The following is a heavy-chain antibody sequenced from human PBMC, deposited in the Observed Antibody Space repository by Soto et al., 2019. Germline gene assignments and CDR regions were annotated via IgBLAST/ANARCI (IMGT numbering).Heavy chain of an antibody. D-gene: IGHD3-10*01. J-gene: IGHJ6*02. CDR1: GGSISSYY. Sequence: QVQLQESGPGLVKPWETLSLSCTVSGGSISSYYWSWIRLPPGKPMEWIGYVHHSWGSSYNPSLLSRVAISLDSSKSQFSLELTSAAAADTAVYYCARQGFGPLHCLVDVWGQGTTVIVSS. V-gene: IGHV4-59*08. CDR3: ARQGFGPLHCLVDV. CDR2: VHHSWGS.